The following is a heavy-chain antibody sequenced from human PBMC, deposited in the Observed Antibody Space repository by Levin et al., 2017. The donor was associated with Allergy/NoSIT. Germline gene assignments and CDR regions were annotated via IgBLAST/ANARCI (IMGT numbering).Heavy chain of an antibody. D-gene: IGHD3-22*01. V-gene: IGHV3-30-3*01. CDR1: GFTFSSYA. Sequence: PGGSLRLSCAASGFTFSSYAIHWVRQAPGKGLEWVAAISYDGSSKYYADSVKGRFTISRDNSKNTLYLQMNSLRTEDTAVYYCARDVHYYDRSGTSARYEYWGQGTLVTVSS. J-gene: IGHJ4*02. CDR2: ISYDGSSK. CDR3: ARDVHYYDRSGTSARYEY.